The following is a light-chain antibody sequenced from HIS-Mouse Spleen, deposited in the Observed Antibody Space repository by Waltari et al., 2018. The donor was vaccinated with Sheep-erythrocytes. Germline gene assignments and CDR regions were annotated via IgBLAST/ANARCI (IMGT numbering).Light chain of an antibody. V-gene: IGKV1-33*01. Sequence: DIQMTQSPSSLSASVGDRVTITCQASQDISNYLNWYQQKPGKDPKLLIYDASNLETGVPSRFSGSGSGTDFTFTISSLQPEDIATYYCQQYDNLPYTFCQGTKLEIK. CDR3: QQYDNLPYT. CDR1: QDISNY. CDR2: DAS. J-gene: IGKJ2*01.